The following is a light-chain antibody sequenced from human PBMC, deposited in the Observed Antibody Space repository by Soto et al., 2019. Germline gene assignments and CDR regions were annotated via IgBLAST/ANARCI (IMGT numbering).Light chain of an antibody. CDR2: GAS. CDR3: PWT. V-gene: IGKV3-15*01. Sequence: EIVMTQSPATLSVSPGERATLSCRASQSVSSNLAWYQQKPGQAPRLLIYGASTRATGIPARFSGSGSGTEFTLTISRRQSEDFAVYWPPWTFGQGPKLEI. CDR1: QSVSSN. J-gene: IGKJ2*02.